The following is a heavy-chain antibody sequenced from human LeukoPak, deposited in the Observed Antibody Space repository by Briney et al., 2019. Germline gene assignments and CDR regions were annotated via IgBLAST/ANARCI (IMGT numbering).Heavy chain of an antibody. CDR3: AKAVAGDAFDI. D-gene: IGHD6-19*01. V-gene: IGHV3-9*03. CDR2: ISWNSGSI. J-gene: IGHJ3*02. CDR1: GFTFDDYA. Sequence: GGSLRLSCAASGFTFDDYAMHWVRQAPGKGLEWVSGISWNSGSIGYADSVKGRFTISRDNAKNSLYLQMNSLRAEDMALYYCAKAVAGDAFDIWGQGTMVTVSS.